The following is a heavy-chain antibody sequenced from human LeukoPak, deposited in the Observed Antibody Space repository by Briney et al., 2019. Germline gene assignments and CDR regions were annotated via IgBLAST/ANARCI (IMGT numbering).Heavy chain of an antibody. D-gene: IGHD6-6*01. CDR3: ATSSSSSSWGPTDY. CDR1: GFAFSSYG. Sequence: GGSLRLPCAVSGFAFSSYGMHWVRQAPGKGLEWVAFIQYDGSNKYYVDSVKGRFTISRDNSKNTLYLQMNSLRAEDTAVYYCATSSSSSSWGPTDYWGQGTLVTVSS. V-gene: IGHV3-30*02. J-gene: IGHJ4*02. CDR2: IQYDGSNK.